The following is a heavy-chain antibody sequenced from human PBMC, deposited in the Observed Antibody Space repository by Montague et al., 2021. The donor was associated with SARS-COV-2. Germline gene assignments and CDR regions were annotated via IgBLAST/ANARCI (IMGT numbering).Heavy chain of an antibody. V-gene: IGHV4-61*02. Sequence: TLSLTCTVSGGSISSGNYYWSWVRQPAGKGLEWSGRIYTSGSTNYNPSLKSRVTISADTYKNQFYLKLSSMTAADTAVYYCAREVGRCYDWCLDSWGQGTLVTVSP. CDR2: IYTSGST. D-gene: IGHD2-8*02. J-gene: IGHJ4*02. CDR1: GGSISSGNYY. CDR3: AREVGRCYDWCLDS.